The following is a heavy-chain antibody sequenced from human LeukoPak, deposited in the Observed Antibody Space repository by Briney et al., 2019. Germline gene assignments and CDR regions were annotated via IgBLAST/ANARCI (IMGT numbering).Heavy chain of an antibody. CDR3: ARDPGSGYEEHFDY. V-gene: IGHV3-48*04. D-gene: IGHD5-12*01. J-gene: IGHJ4*02. CDR2: ISSSGSTM. Sequence: GGSLRLSCAASGFTFSSYSMNWVRQAPGQGLEWVSYISSSGSTMYYTDSVKGRFTISRDNAKDSLYLQMNSLRAEDTAVYYCARDPGSGYEEHFDYWGQGTLVTVSS. CDR1: GFTFSSYS.